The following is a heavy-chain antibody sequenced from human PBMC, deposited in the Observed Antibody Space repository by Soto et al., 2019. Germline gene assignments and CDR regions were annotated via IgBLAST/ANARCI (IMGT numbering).Heavy chain of an antibody. CDR1: GYTFTSYA. CDR3: ARDSGGAVAELDY. CDR2: INAGNGNT. D-gene: IGHD6-19*01. Sequence: QVQLVQSGAEVKKPGASVKVSCKASGYTFTSYAMHWVRQAPGQRIEWMGWINAGNGNTKYSQKFQGRVTITRDTSASTAYMELSSLRSEDTAVYYCARDSGGAVAELDYGGQGTLVTVSS. V-gene: IGHV1-3*01. J-gene: IGHJ4*02.